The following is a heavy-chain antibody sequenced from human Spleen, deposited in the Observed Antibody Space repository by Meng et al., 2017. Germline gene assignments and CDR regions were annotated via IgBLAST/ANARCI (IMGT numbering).Heavy chain of an antibody. J-gene: IGHJ4*02. CDR1: GFTFSSYA. CDR3: AKDVAAGITSTFDC. CDR2: ITVSGGST. D-gene: IGHD6-13*01. Sequence: GESLKISCAASGFTFSSYAMSWVRQAPGKGLEWVSGITVSGGSTYFADSVKGRFTISRDRSKNTLFLQMNSLRPEDTAVYYCAKDVAAGITSTFDCWGQGTLVTVSS. V-gene: IGHV3-23*01.